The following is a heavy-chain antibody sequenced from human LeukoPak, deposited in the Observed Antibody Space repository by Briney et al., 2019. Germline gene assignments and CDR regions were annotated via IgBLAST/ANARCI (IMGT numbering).Heavy chain of an antibody. V-gene: IGHV3-53*04. CDR2: IYDNGDA. CDR1: GFTVSSNY. J-gene: IGHJ4*02. Sequence: GGSLRLSCAASGFTVSSNYMSWVRQAPGKRLEWVSVIYDNGDAYSTDSVKGRFTISRHNSKNTLYLQMNSLRPEDTAVYYCAGGSRRDGYDYWGQGTLVTVSS. D-gene: IGHD5-24*01. CDR3: AGGSRRDGYDY.